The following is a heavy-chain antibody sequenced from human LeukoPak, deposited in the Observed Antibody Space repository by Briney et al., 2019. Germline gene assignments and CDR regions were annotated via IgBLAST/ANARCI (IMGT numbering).Heavy chain of an antibody. CDR1: GGTFSSYA. J-gene: IGHJ4*02. D-gene: IGHD2-21*02. CDR3: ARDPVTYCGGXCYPGY. V-gene: IGHV1-69*04. CDR2: IIPILGIA. Sequence: SVKVSCKASGGTFSSYAISWVRQAPGQGLEWMGRIIPILGIANYAQKFQGRVTITADKSTSTAYMELSSLRSEDTAVYYCARDPVTYCGGXCYPGYWGQGTLVTVSS.